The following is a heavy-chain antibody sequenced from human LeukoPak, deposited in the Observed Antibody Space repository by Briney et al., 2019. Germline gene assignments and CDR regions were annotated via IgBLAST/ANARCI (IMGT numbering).Heavy chain of an antibody. V-gene: IGHV3-23*01. CDR3: AKDQDSSRPFFYFDY. CDR2: ISSSGGST. J-gene: IGHJ4*02. D-gene: IGHD6-13*01. CDR1: GFTFSSYA. Sequence: GGSLRLSCAASGFTFSSYAMSWVRQAPGKGLEWVSAISSSGGSTYYADSVKGRFTISRDNSKNTLYLQMNSLRAEDTAVYYCAKDQDSSRPFFYFDYWGQGTLVTVSS.